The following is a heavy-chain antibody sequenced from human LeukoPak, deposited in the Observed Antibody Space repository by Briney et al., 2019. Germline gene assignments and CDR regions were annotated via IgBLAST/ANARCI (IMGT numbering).Heavy chain of an antibody. D-gene: IGHD2-2*01. J-gene: IGHJ4*02. Sequence: ASVKLSCKPSGYTFTSYDINWVRQATEQGPEWMGWMKPSGGQTNYAQSLQGRVTMTRNTSTSTAYMDLSSLRSEDTAVYYCTRRSVASTFEYWGQGTLVTVSS. CDR3: TRRSVASTFEY. CDR2: MKPSGGQT. V-gene: IGHV1-8*01. CDR1: GYTFTSYD.